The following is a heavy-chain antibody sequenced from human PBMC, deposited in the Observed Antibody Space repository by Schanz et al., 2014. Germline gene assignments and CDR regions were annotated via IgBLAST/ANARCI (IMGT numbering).Heavy chain of an antibody. Sequence: QVQLVESGGGLVKPGGSLRLSCAASGFPFSNTWMNWVRQTPGKGLEWVSYISNRGTTIYYADSVKGRFTISRDNAKNALYLQMNSLRVEDTAVYYCARDLISSGWYGWGQGTLVTVSS. V-gene: IGHV3-11*01. CDR1: GFPFSNTW. J-gene: IGHJ4*02. CDR3: ARDLISSGWYG. D-gene: IGHD6-19*01. CDR2: ISNRGTTI.